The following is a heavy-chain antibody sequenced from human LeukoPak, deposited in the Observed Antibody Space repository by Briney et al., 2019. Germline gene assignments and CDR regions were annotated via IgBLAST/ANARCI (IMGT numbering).Heavy chain of an antibody. CDR3: ARDKRGANWFDP. D-gene: IGHD1-26*01. J-gene: IGHJ5*02. V-gene: IGHV3-21*01. Sequence: SGGSLRLSCSASGFTFSTYTMNWVRQAPGKRLEWVSSISGSSTYIYYADSVKGRCTISRDNAKNSLYLQMNSLRAEDTAVYYCARDKRGANWFDPWGQGTLVTVSS. CDR1: GFTFSTYT. CDR2: ISGSSTYI.